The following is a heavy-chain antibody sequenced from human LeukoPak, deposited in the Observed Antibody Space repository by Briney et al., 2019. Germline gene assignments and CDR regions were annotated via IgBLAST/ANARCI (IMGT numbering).Heavy chain of an antibody. CDR3: AKDRYSGSYYEARWADY. CDR1: GFTFSSYG. J-gene: IGHJ4*02. V-gene: IGHV3-30*02. D-gene: IGHD1-26*01. Sequence: GGSLRLSCAASGFTFSSYGMHWVRQAPGKGLEWVAFIRYDGSNKYYADSVKGRFTISRDNSKNTLYLQMNSLRAEDTAVYYCAKDRYSGSYYEARWADYWGQGTLVTVSS. CDR2: IRYDGSNK.